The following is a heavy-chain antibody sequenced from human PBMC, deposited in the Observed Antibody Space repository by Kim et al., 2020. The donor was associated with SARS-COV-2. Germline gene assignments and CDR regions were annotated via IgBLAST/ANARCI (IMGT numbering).Heavy chain of an antibody. J-gene: IGHJ4*02. CDR1: GGSISSSSYY. Sequence: SETLSLTCTVSGGSISSSSYYWGWIRQPPGKGLEWIGSIYYSGSTYYNPSLKSRVTISVDTSKNQFSLKLSSVTAADTAVYYCARQTGAHDYWGQGTLVTVSS. CDR3: ARQTGAHDY. V-gene: IGHV4-39*01. CDR2: IYYSGST.